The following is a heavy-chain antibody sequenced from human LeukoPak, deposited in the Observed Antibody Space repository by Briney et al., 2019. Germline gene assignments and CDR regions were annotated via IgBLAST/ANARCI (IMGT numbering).Heavy chain of an antibody. Sequence: SETLSLTCAVSGYSNSSGYYWGWIRQPPGKGLEWIGNVYQSGITYYNASLKSRVTISVDTSKNQFSLKLNSVTAADTAVYYCVRRYSNSYFDYWGQGTLVTVSS. D-gene: IGHD4-11*01. CDR3: VRRYSNSYFDY. CDR1: GYSNSSGYY. CDR2: VYQSGIT. J-gene: IGHJ4*02. V-gene: IGHV4-38-2*01.